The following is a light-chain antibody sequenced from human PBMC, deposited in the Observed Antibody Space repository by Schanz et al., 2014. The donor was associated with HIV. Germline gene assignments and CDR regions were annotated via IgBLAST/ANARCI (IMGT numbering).Light chain of an antibody. Sequence: DIQMTQSPSTLSASVGDRITITCRASQSISGWLAWYQQKPGEAPNLLISEASTLKSGVPSRFSGSGSGTDFTLSISSLQPDDFATYYCLQYNDYAYSFGQGTKREIK. CDR2: EAS. CDR1: QSISGW. CDR3: LQYNDYAYS. J-gene: IGKJ2*03. V-gene: IGKV1-5*03.